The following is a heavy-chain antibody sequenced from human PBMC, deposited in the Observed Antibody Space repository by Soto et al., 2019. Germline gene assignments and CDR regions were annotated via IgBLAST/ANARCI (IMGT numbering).Heavy chain of an antibody. Sequence: QVLLQESGPGLVKPSETLSLTCTVSGVSVNSGSFYWTWIRQPPGQGLEWIGFVSYSGTTKYNTSLKSRFILSASTSMSHIFLKVSSVTAADTAVDYCARGASVTHADYWRQGTLVTGSS. V-gene: IGHV4-61*01. D-gene: IGHD4-17*01. CDR2: VSYSGTT. CDR3: ARGASVTHADY. J-gene: IGHJ4*02. CDR1: GVSVNSGSFY.